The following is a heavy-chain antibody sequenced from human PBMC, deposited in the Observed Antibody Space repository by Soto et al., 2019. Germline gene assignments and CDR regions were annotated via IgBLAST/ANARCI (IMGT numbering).Heavy chain of an antibody. D-gene: IGHD3-10*01. J-gene: IGHJ4*02. CDR3: ARDGPYPTHLFSFGGSAYFDY. Sequence: PGGSLRLSCAASGCTLSSYSMNWARQAPGKGLEWVSYISSSSSTIYYADSVKGRFTITRDNAKNSLYLQMNSLRDEDTAVYYCARDGPYPTHLFSFGGSAYFDYWGQGTLVTVSS. CDR2: ISSSSSTI. CDR1: GCTLSSYS. V-gene: IGHV3-48*02.